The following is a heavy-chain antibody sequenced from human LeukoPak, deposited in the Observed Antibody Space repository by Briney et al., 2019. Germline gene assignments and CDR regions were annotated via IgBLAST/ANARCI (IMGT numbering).Heavy chain of an antibody. CDR3: ARGDKVDGSWYGFDY. J-gene: IGHJ4*02. V-gene: IGHV5-51*01. D-gene: IGHD6-13*01. CDR2: IYPGDSDT. CDR1: GYSFTSYW. Sequence: GESLKISCKGSGYSFTSYWIGWVRQMPGKGLEWMGIIYPGDSDTRYSPSFQGQVTISADKSISTAYLQWSSLKASGTAMYYCARGDKVDGSWYGFDYWGQGTLVTVSS.